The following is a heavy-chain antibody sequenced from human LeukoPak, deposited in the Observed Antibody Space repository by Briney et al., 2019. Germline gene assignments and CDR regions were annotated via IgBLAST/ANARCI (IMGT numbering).Heavy chain of an antibody. D-gene: IGHD7-27*01. CDR2: TYYRSKWYN. V-gene: IGHV6-1*01. J-gene: IGHJ4*02. CDR3: ARELWGFDH. CDR1: GDSVSTNSAA. Sequence: SQTLSLTCAISGDSVSTNSAAWNWIRQSPSSGLEWLGRTYYRSKWYNEYAVSVRSRITIDADTSKNQFSGHLNSVTSEDTAVYYCARELWGFDHWGQGTLVTVSS.